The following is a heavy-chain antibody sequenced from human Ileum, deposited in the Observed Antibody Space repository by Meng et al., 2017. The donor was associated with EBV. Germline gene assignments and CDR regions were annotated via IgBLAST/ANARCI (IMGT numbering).Heavy chain of an antibody. Sequence: ESGPGLGKPSETPSPTCSVSGGSVSSNDYHWSWIRQPPGKGLEWIGCMYDSENAKYNPSLNSRVTISIDTTRNHFVLKLTSVTAADTAVYYCAYYFVGRGGPGSWGQGTLVTVSS. V-gene: IGHV4-61*03. CDR2: MYDSENA. J-gene: IGHJ5*02. D-gene: IGHD3-9*01. CDR3: AYYFVGRGGPGS. CDR1: GGSVSSNDYH.